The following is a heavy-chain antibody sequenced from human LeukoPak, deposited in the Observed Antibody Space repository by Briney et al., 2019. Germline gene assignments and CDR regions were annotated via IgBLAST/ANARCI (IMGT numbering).Heavy chain of an antibody. CDR3: ARGPITTRSHFDY. Sequence: SVKVSCKASGGTFSSYAISWVRQAPGQGLEWMGGIIPIFATANYAQKFQGRVTITADESTSTAYMELSSLRSEDTAVYYCARGPITTRSHFDYWGQGTLVTVSS. CDR1: GGTFSSYA. J-gene: IGHJ4*02. V-gene: IGHV1-69*13. CDR2: IIPIFATA. D-gene: IGHD3-22*01.